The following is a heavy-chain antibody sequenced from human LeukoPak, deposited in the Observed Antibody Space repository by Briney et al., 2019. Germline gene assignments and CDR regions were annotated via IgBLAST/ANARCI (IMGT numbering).Heavy chain of an antibody. CDR2: INLSGST. Sequence: PSETLSLTCAVYGGSFSGYYWSWIRQPPGKGLEWIGEINLSGSTNYNPSLKSRVTISVDTSKNQFSLKLSSVTAADTAVYYCARGLHRGGRYSYGYGRSNWFDPWGQGTLVTVSS. CDR1: GGSFSGYY. D-gene: IGHD5-18*01. J-gene: IGHJ5*02. V-gene: IGHV4-34*01. CDR3: ARGLHRGGRYSYGYGRSNWFDP.